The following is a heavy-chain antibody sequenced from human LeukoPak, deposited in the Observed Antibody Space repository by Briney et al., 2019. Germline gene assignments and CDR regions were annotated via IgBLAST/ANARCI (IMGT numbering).Heavy chain of an antibody. CDR2: ISVTGDRT. Sequence: GGSLRLSCVASGFTFSNQAMTWVRQTPGKGLEWVSTISVTGDRTYYADSVKGRFTVSRDNSKNTLYVQMNSLTAEDTAVYYCASKPRDWGQGTLVTVSS. J-gene: IGHJ4*02. CDR1: GFTFSNQA. V-gene: IGHV3-23*01. CDR3: ASKPRD. D-gene: IGHD1-14*01.